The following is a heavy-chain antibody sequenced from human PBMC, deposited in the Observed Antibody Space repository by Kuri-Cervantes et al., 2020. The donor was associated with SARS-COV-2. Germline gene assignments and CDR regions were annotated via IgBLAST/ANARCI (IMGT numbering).Heavy chain of an antibody. V-gene: IGHV3-13*04. J-gene: IGHJ4*02. CDR2: IGTAGDT. CDR1: GFTFSSYD. Sequence: GESLKISCAASGFTFSSYDMHWVRQATGKGLEWVSAIGTAGDTYYPGSVKGRFTISRENAKNSLYLQMNSLRAGDTAVYYCARVGCFRSTSCHFDYWGQGTRVTCSS. CDR3: ARVGCFRSTSCHFDY. D-gene: IGHD2-2*01.